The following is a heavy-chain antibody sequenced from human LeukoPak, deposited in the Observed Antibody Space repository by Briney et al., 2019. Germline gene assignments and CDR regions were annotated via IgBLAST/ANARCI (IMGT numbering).Heavy chain of an antibody. CDR3: ARVGETYYDSYIDY. Sequence: GKSLRISCKGSGYSFTSYWIGWVRQMPGKGLEWMGIIYPGDSDTRYSPSFQGQVTISADKSISTAYLQWSSLKASDTAMYYRARVGETYYDSYIDYWGQGTLVTVSS. D-gene: IGHD3-22*01. CDR1: GYSFTSYW. V-gene: IGHV5-51*01. CDR2: IYPGDSDT. J-gene: IGHJ4*02.